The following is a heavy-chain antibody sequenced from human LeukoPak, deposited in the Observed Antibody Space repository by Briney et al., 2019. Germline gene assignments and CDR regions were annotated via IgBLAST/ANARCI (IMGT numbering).Heavy chain of an antibody. CDR1: GYSFTTYW. V-gene: IGHV5-51*01. CDR3: ARAPESSGKNWFDP. CDR2: IYPGDSDT. Sequence: GESLKISCKGSGYSFTTYWIAWVRQMPGKGLEWMGIIYPGDSDTRYSPSFQGQVSISVDKSISTAYLQWSSLKASDTAMYYCARAPESSGKNWFDPWGQGTLVTVSS. J-gene: IGHJ5*02.